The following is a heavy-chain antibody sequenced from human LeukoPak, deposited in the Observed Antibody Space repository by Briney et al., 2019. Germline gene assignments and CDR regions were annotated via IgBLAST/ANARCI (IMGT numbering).Heavy chain of an antibody. CDR2: ISGSGSST. Sequence: GGSLRLSCAASEFTFDRYAISWVRQAPGKGLEWVSTISGSGSSTYYADSVKGRFTISRDNSKNTLFLQMHSLRAEDTAVYYCAKEGDVYYDFWSGYHFDYWGQGTLVTVSS. CDR1: EFTFDRYA. D-gene: IGHD3-3*01. V-gene: IGHV3-23*01. J-gene: IGHJ4*02. CDR3: AKEGDVYYDFWSGYHFDY.